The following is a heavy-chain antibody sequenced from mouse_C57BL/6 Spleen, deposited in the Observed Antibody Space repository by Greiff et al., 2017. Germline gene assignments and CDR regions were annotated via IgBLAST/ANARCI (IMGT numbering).Heavy chain of an antibody. D-gene: IGHD1-1*01. CDR2: IHPNSGST. J-gene: IGHJ2*01. CDR1: GYTFTSYW. V-gene: IGHV1-64*01. CDR3: APYYGSSLDY. Sequence: VQLQQPGAELVKPGASVKLSCKASGYTFTSYWMHWVKQRPGQGPEWIGMIHPNSGSTNYNEKFKSKDTLTVDKSSSTAYMQLSSLTSEDSAVYYCAPYYGSSLDYWGQGTTLTVSS.